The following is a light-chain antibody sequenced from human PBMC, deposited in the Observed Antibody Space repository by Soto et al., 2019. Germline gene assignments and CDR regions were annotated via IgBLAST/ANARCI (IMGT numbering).Light chain of an antibody. Sequence: EIVMTHSPTTLSVSPGSRSTLSCRASQSVSSNLAWYQQKPGQAPRLLIYGASTGATGIPARFSGSGSGTEFTLTISSLKPEDFAVYYCQQYNNWLPITFGQGTRLEIK. J-gene: IGKJ5*01. CDR1: QSVSSN. V-gene: IGKV3-15*01. CDR3: QQYNNWLPIT. CDR2: GAS.